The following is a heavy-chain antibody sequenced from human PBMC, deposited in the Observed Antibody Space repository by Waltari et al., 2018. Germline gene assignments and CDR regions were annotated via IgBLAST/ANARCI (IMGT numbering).Heavy chain of an antibody. V-gene: IGHV3-7*01. CDR1: GFTFNTYC. CDR2: IKQDGSEK. CDR3: ACRPSNARYYGVFDY. Sequence: EFLLVNSGGGFVQPGESLRPSCAASGFTFNTYCMTWVRQAPGKGPEWVGNIKQDGSEKYYVDAVKGRFTIYRDNAKNSLYLQMNSLRVEDTAVYYCACRPSNARYYGVFDYWGQGALVTVSS. J-gene: IGHJ4*02. D-gene: IGHD3-22*01.